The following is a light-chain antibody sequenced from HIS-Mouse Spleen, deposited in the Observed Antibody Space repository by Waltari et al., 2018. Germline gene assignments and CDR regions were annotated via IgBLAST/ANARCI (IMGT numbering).Light chain of an antibody. CDR2: AAS. J-gene: IGKJ3*01. CDR3: QQANSFPSFTLFT. V-gene: IGKV1-12*02. CDR1: QGISSW. Sequence: IQMTQSTSSVSASVGDRVTITCRASQGISSWLAWHQQKPGKAPKLLIYAASSLQSGVPSRFSGSGSGTDFTLTISSLQPEDFATYYCQQANSFPSFTLFTFGPGTKVDIK.